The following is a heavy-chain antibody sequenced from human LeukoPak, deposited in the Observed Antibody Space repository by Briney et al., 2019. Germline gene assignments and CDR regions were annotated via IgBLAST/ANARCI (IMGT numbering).Heavy chain of an antibody. Sequence: ASVKVSCKAAGYTFTGYYMFWVRQAPGQGLEWMGRINPNSGGTNYAQKLQGRVTMTTDTSTSTAYMELRSLRSDDTAVYYCARGYGFGELSWFDPWGQGTLVTVSS. D-gene: IGHD3-10*01. CDR1: GYTFTGYY. J-gene: IGHJ5*02. CDR2: INPNSGGT. CDR3: ARGYGFGELSWFDP. V-gene: IGHV1-2*06.